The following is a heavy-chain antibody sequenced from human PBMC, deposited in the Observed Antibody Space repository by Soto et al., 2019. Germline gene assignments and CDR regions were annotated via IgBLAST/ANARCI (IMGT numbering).Heavy chain of an antibody. Sequence: EVQLVESGGGLVQPGGSLRLSCAASGFTFSSYWMHWVRQAPGKGLVWVSRINSDGSSTSYADSVKGRFTSSRDNAKTTLYPQMNSLRAEATAGYYCARGGSLNWYFDLWGRGTLVTVSS. CDR1: GFTFSSYW. J-gene: IGHJ2*01. CDR2: INSDGSST. D-gene: IGHD1-26*01. V-gene: IGHV3-74*01. CDR3: ARGGSLNWYFDL.